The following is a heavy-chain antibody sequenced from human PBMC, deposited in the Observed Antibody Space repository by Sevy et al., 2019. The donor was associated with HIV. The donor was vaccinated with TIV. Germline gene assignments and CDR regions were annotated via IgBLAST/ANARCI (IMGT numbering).Heavy chain of an antibody. CDR2: IIPILGIA. CDR1: GGTFSSYA. J-gene: IGHJ4*02. V-gene: IGHV1-69*04. CDR3: ARAPPGYSSTTFYY. Sequence: ASVKVSCKASGGTFSSYAISWVRQAPGQGLEWMGRIIPILGIANYAQKFQGRVTITADKSTSTAYMELSSLRSEDTAVYYCARAPPGYSSTTFYYWGQGSLVTVSS. D-gene: IGHD6-13*01.